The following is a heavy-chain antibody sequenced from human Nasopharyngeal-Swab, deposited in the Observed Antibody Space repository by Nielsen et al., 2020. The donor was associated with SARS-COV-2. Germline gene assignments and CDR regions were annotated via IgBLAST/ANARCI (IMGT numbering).Heavy chain of an antibody. CDR3: ASSGEQQLVPDY. CDR2: IYSGGST. J-gene: IGHJ4*02. V-gene: IGHV3-66*01. D-gene: IGHD6-13*01. Sequence: LSLTCAASGFTVSSNYMSWVRQAPGKGLEWVSVIYSGGSTYYADSVKGRFTISRDDFKNTLYLQMNSLRAEDTAVYYCASSGEQQLVPDYWGQGTLVTVSS. CDR1: GFTVSSNY.